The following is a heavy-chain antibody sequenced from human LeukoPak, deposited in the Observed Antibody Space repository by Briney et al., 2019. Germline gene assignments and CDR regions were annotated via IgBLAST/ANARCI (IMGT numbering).Heavy chain of an antibody. D-gene: IGHD6-13*01. CDR3: AMYSSSLPGFDP. CDR1: GGSIGSYY. J-gene: IGHJ5*02. Sequence: ASETLSLTCTVSGGSIGSYYWSWIRQPPGKGLEWIGHIYDTAYTDYNPSVKGRVTISVDTSKNQFSLKLSSVTAADTAVYYCAMYSSSLPGFDPWGQGTLVTVSS. V-gene: IGHV4-59*01. CDR2: IYDTAYT.